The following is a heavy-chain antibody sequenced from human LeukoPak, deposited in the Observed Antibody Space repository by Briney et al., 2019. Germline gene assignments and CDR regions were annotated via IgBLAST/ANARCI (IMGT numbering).Heavy chain of an antibody. CDR1: GGSISNHY. Sequence: PSETLSLTCTVSGGSISNHYWSWIRQPPGKRLEWIGYVFYSGSTIYNPALKSRVTISVDTSKNQFSLKLSSVTAADTAVYYCARVVVVSAGAYYFDYWGQGTLVTVSS. V-gene: IGHV4-59*11. CDR2: VFYSGST. J-gene: IGHJ4*02. CDR3: ARVVVVSAGAYYFDY. D-gene: IGHD2-15*01.